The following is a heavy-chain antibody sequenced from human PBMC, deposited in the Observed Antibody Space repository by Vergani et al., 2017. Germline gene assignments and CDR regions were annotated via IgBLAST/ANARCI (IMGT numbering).Heavy chain of an antibody. D-gene: IGHD2-15*01. Sequence: QVQLQESGPGLGKPSQTLSLTCTVSGYSISSGYYWGWVRQPPGKGLEWIGSISHSGYTFYSPSLKSRVSMSVDTSKNQFSLRVNSVPAADTAVYYCVRDPWESGGPYSGCWGRGALVSVSS. J-gene: IGHJ4*02. V-gene: IGHV4-38-2*02. CDR2: ISHSGYT. CDR3: VRDPWESGGPYSGC. CDR1: GYSISSGYY.